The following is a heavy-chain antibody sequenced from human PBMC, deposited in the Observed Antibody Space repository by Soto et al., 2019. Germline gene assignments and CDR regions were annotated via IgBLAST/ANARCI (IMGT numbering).Heavy chain of an antibody. D-gene: IGHD5-18*01. Sequence: SETLSLTCAVYGGSFSRYYWSWIRQPPRKGLEWIGEINHSGSTNYNPSLKSRVTISVDTSKNQFSLKLSSVTAADTAVYYCASRQDGYSLGNYWGQGTLVSVCS. CDR3: ASRQDGYSLGNY. CDR1: GGSFSRYY. CDR2: INHSGST. J-gene: IGHJ4*02. V-gene: IGHV4-34*01.